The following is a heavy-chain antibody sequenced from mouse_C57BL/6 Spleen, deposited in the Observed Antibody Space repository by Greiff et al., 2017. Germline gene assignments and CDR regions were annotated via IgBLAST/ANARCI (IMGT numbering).Heavy chain of an antibody. D-gene: IGHD2-12*01. J-gene: IGHJ1*03. V-gene: IGHV7-1*01. CDR3: AREVGHYCYDWYFDV. CDR2: RRNKANDYTT. Sequence: EVMLVESGGGLVQSGRSLRLSCATSGFTFSDFYMEWVRQAPGKGLEWIAARRNKANDYTTEYSASVQGRFIVSRDTSQSILYLQMHALRSEDTAIYYCAREVGHYCYDWYFDVWGTGTTVTVSS. CDR1: GFTFSDFY.